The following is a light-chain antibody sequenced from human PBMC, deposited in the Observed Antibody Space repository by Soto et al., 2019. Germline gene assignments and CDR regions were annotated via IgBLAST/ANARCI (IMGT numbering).Light chain of an antibody. CDR3: QKYGNFWT. Sequence: EIVLTQSPGTLSLSPGERATLSCRASQSVSNNYLAWYQQKPGQAPRLLIYGASNRATGIPDRFSGSGSGTDFTLTVSRLEPEDFAVYYCQKYGNFWTFGQGTKVDNK. J-gene: IGKJ1*01. CDR2: GAS. CDR1: QSVSNNY. V-gene: IGKV3-20*01.